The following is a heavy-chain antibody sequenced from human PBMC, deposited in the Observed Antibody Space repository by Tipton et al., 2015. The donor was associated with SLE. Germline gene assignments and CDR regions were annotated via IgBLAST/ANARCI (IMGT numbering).Heavy chain of an antibody. V-gene: IGHV3-64*01. J-gene: IGHJ6*02. D-gene: IGHD1-1*01. CDR1: GFTFSSYA. CDR3: ARVRRTGLDV. CDR2: ISSNGGST. Sequence: SLRLSCAASGFTFSSYAMHWVRQAPGKGLEYVSAISSNGGSTYYANSVKGRFTISRDNSKNTLYLQMGSPRAEDMAVYYCARVRRTGLDVWGQGTTVPVSS.